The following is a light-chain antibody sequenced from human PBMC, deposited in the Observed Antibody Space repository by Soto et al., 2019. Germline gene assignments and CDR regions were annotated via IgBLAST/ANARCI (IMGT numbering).Light chain of an antibody. CDR1: QDISNF. CDR2: AAS. J-gene: IGKJ1*01. CDR3: QQYHTYWT. Sequence: DIQMTQSPSAMSASVGDSVTIACRASQDISNFLAWFQQKPGSVPKRLIYAASSLQSGVPSRFSGSGSGTEFTLTINSLQPDDFATYYCQQYHTYWTFGHGTKVDIK. V-gene: IGKV1-17*03.